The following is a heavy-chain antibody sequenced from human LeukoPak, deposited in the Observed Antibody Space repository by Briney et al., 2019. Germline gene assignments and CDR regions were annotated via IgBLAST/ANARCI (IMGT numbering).Heavy chain of an antibody. CDR1: GFTFSSDW. CDR2: TKQEGREK. V-gene: IGHV3-7*01. J-gene: IGHJ6*02. Sequence: PGGSLRLSCAASGFTFSSDWMSRVRQAPGEGLEWVSNTKQEGREKYYADSVKGPYTISRDNAKNSLYLQMSSARAEDTAVYYRARDHLLDTARVLEYVYYYGMDVWGQGTTVTDSS. D-gene: IGHD5-18*01. CDR3: ARDHLLDTARVLEYVYYYGMDV.